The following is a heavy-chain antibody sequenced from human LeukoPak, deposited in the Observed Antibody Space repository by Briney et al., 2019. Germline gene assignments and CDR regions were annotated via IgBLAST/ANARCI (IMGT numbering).Heavy chain of an antibody. J-gene: IGHJ5*02. D-gene: IGHD2-2*02. V-gene: IGHV4-39*01. CDR2: IYYSGST. CDR3: ASIPYCSSTSCYNNWFDP. Sequence: SETLSLTCTVSGGSISSSSYYWGWIRQPPGKGLEWIGSIYYSGSTYYNPSLKSRVTISVDTSKNQFSLKLSSVTAADTAVYYCASIPYCSSTSCYNNWFDPWGQGTLVTVSS. CDR1: GGSISSSSYY.